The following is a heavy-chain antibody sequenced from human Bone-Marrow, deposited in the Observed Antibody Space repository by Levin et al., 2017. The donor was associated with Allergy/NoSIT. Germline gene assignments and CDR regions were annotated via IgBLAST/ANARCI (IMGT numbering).Heavy chain of an antibody. V-gene: IGHV2-5*02. D-gene: IGHD3-3*01. J-gene: IGHJ5*02. CDR2: IFWDGDQ. CDR3: AHRVPNDFWSGIMGANWFDP. Sequence: QTLSLTCGFSGFSLSTSGVGVGWFRQPPGKGLEWLALIFWDGDQRYSPSLESRLTITKDTSENQVVLTMTNMDPMDTAKYYCAHRVPNDFWSGIMGANWFDPWGQGTPVTVSS. CDR1: GFSLSTSGVG.